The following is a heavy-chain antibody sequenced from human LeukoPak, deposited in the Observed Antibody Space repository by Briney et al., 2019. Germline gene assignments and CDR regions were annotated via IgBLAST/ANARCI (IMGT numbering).Heavy chain of an antibody. Sequence: ASVKVSCKASGYTFTGYYMHWVRQAPGQGLEWMGWLSTDNGDTNYAQKFQGRVTMTTDTSTTTAHMELRSLTSDDTAIYYCARHGGIGPKRDYFDYWGPGTLVTVSS. CDR3: ARHGGIGPKRDYFDY. J-gene: IGHJ4*02. D-gene: IGHD3-16*01. V-gene: IGHV1-18*04. CDR1: GYTFTGYY. CDR2: LSTDNGDT.